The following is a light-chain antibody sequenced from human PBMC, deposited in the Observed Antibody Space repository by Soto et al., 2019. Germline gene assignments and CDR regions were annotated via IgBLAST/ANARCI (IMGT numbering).Light chain of an antibody. CDR3: QQCDTWPRT. V-gene: IGKV3-20*01. J-gene: IGKJ1*01. CDR2: GAS. Sequence: EIVLTQSPGTLSLSPGERAALSCRASQSFSSNYLAWFQQKPGQAPRLLIYGASSRATGIPDRFSGSGSGTDFTLTISRLEPEDFAVYYCQQCDTWPRTFGQGTKVEIK. CDR1: QSFSSNY.